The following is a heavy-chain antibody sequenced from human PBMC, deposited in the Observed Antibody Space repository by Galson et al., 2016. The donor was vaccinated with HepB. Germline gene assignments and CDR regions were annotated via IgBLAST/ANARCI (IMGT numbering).Heavy chain of an antibody. CDR1: GYSINSTTW. CDR2: IYYTGSI. Sequence: SETLSLTCAVSGYSINSTTWWGWIRQPPGKGLEWIAYIYYTGSIYYNPSLRSRVTMSVDTSKNQFSLKLSSVTAVDTAVYYCARRAQGAFDIWGRGTLVTVSS. V-gene: IGHV4-28*05. J-gene: IGHJ3*02. CDR3: ARRAQGAFDI.